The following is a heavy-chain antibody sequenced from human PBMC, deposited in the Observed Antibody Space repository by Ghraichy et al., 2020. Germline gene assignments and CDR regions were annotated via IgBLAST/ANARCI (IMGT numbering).Heavy chain of an antibody. V-gene: IGHV3-30*03. CDR3: AREERSRSSYYLDY. CDR1: GFGFNTYS. CDR2: VTYDGRNK. Sequence: GESLNISCAASGFGFNTYSMHWVRQAPGKGLEWVAVVTYDGRNKYYADSVKGRFTISRDNSKETLYLQLTSLRLEDTAVYYCAREERSRSSYYLDYWGQGALVTVSS. D-gene: IGHD6-13*01. J-gene: IGHJ4*02.